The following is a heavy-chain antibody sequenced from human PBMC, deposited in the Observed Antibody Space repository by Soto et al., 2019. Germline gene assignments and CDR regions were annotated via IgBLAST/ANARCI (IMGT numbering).Heavy chain of an antibody. J-gene: IGHJ3*02. CDR1: GGSISSGGYS. D-gene: IGHD1-1*01. Sequence: TRSLTCAVSGGSISSGGYSWSWIRQPPGKGLEWIGYIYHSGSTYYNPSLKSRVTISVDRSKNQFSLKRSSVTAADTAVYYCARGGRCLQLMAFDIGGQGTVV. CDR2: IYHSGST. CDR3: ARGGRCLQLMAFDI. V-gene: IGHV4-30-2*01.